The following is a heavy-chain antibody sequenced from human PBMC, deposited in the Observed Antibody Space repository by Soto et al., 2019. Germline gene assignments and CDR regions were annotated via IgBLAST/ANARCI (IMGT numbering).Heavy chain of an antibody. Sequence: GGSLRLSCAASRFTFSSYAMSWVRQAPGKGLEWVSAISGSGGSTYYADSVKGRFTISRDNSKNTLYLQMNSLRAEDTAVYYCAKGLRFLEWLLGPNDAFDIWGQGTMVTVSS. V-gene: IGHV3-23*01. D-gene: IGHD3-3*01. CDR3: AKGLRFLEWLLGPNDAFDI. J-gene: IGHJ3*02. CDR1: RFTFSSYA. CDR2: ISGSGGST.